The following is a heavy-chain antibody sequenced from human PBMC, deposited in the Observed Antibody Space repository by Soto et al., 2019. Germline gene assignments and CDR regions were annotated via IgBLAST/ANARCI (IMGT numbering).Heavy chain of an antibody. D-gene: IGHD6-19*01. CDR1: GFTFSSYA. V-gene: IGHV3-23*01. J-gene: IGHJ4*02. CDR2: ISGSGGST. CDR3: ANPFLYRSGWYRRRLDY. Sequence: PGGSLRLSCAASGFTFSSYAMSWVRQAPGKGLEWVSAISGSGGSTYYADSVKGRFTISRDNSKNTLYLQMNSLRAEDTAVYYCANPFLYRSGWYRRRLDYWGQGTLVTVSS.